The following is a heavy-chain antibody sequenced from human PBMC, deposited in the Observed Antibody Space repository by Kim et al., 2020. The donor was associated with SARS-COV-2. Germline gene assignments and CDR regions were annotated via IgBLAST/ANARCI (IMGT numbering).Heavy chain of an antibody. CDR3: AGSSSWRGAPNWFDP. CDR1: GGTFSSYA. CDR2: IIPIFGTA. D-gene: IGHD6-13*01. Sequence: SVKVSCKASGGTFSSYAISWVRQAPGQGLEWMGGIIPIFGTANYAQKFQGRVTITADESTSTAYMELSSLRSEDTAVYYCAGSSSWRGAPNWFDPWGQGTLVTVSS. J-gene: IGHJ5*02. V-gene: IGHV1-69*13.